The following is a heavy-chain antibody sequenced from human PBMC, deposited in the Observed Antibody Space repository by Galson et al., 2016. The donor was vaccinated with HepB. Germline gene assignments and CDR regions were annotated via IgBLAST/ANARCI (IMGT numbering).Heavy chain of an antibody. CDR2: IYSGGTT. CDR1: GFLVTSNY. V-gene: IGHV3-66*01. J-gene: IGHJ4*02. Sequence: SLRLSCAASGFLVTSNYMTWVRQAPGKGLDWVSVIYSGGTTYYADSVKGRFTISRDHSKNTLYLQMNNLRAEDTAVYYCARDSGYGDFWRFDRWGQGALVTVSS. D-gene: IGHD3-3*01. CDR3: ARDSGYGDFWRFDR.